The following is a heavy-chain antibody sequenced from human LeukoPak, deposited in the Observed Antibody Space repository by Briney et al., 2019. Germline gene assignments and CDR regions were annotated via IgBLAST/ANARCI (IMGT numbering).Heavy chain of an antibody. CDR1: SGSISSGSYY. J-gene: IGHJ3*02. CDR3: ARDYYDSSGYYHLGAFDI. CDR2: IYTSGST. D-gene: IGHD3-22*01. Sequence: SQTLSLTCTVSSGSISSGSYYWSWIRQPAGKGLEWIGRIYTSGSTNYNPSLKSRVTISVDTSKNQFSLKLSSVTAADTAVYYRARDYYDSSGYYHLGAFDIWGQGTMVTVSS. V-gene: IGHV4-61*02.